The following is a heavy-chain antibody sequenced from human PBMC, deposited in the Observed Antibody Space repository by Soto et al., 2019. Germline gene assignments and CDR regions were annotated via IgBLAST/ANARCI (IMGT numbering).Heavy chain of an antibody. D-gene: IGHD6-13*01. CDR2: IGTAGDT. V-gene: IGHV3-13*01. Sequence: EVQLVESGGGLVQPGGSLRLSCAASGFTFSSYDMHWVRQATGKGLEWVSAIGTAGDTYYPGSVKGRFTISREIAKNSLHLQKKSLSAGDTGVDYCARGIAEAGPYYYYGMDVWGQGTTVTVSS. J-gene: IGHJ6*02. CDR3: ARGIAEAGPYYYYGMDV. CDR1: GFTFSSYD.